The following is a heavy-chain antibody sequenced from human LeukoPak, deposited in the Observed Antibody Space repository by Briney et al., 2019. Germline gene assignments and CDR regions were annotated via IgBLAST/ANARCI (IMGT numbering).Heavy chain of an antibody. CDR2: ISAYNGNT. V-gene: IGHV1-18*01. CDR1: GYTFTSYG. Sequence: ASVKVSCKASGYTFTSYGISWVRQAPGQGLEWMGWISAYNGNTNYAQKLQGRVTMTTDTSTSTAYMELRSLRSDDTAVYYCARGVYSSSWLLFYVAGGMDVWGQGTTVTVSS. CDR3: ARGVYSSSWLLFYVAGGMDV. D-gene: IGHD6-13*01. J-gene: IGHJ6*02.